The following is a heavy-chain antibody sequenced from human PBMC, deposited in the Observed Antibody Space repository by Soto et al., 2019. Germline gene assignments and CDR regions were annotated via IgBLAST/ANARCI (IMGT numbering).Heavy chain of an antibody. CDR3: ARAVATISRTEAVAGQFDY. J-gene: IGHJ4*02. V-gene: IGHV3-53*04. D-gene: IGHD5-12*01. CDR1: GFTVSSNY. CDR2: IYSGGST. Sequence: EVQLVESGGGLVQPGGSLRLSCAASGFTVSSNYMSWVRQAPGKGLEWVSVIYSGGSTYYADSVKGRFTISRHNSKNTLYLQMNSLRAEDTAVYYCARAVATISRTEAVAGQFDYWGQGTLVTVSS.